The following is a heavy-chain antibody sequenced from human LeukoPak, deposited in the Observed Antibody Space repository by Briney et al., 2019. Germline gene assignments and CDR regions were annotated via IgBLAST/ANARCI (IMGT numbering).Heavy chain of an antibody. CDR2: IYYSGST. CDR1: GGSISSGDYY. Sequence: SQTLSLTCTVSGGSISSGDYYWSWIRQPPGKGLEWIGYIYYSGSTYYNPPLKSRVTISVDTSKNQFSLKLSSVTAADTAVYYCARYHYYSNWFDPWGQGTLVTVSS. V-gene: IGHV4-30-4*01. J-gene: IGHJ5*02. D-gene: IGHD4-11*01. CDR3: ARYHYYSNWFDP.